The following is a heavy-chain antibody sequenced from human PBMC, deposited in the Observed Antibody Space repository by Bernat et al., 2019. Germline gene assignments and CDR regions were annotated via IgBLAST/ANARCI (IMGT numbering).Heavy chain of an antibody. CDR1: GFTFDDYS. CDR2: VSWNSGSI. V-gene: IGHV3-9*01. D-gene: IGHD3-22*01. Sequence: EVQLVESGGGLVQPGRSLRLSCAASGFTFDDYSMHWVRQAPGKGLERVSGVSWNSGSIGYADSVKGRFTISRDNAKNSLYLQMNSLRAEDTALYYCAKDIQYYDSSGLFRYWGQGTLVTVSS. CDR3: AKDIQYYDSSGLFRY. J-gene: IGHJ4*02.